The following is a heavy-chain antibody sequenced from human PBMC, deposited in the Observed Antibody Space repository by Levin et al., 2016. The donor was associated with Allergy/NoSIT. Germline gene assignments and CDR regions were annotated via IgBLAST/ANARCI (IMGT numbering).Heavy chain of an antibody. CDR3: ARAFDNSGYYDC. V-gene: IGHV3-7*04. CDR2: INQDGSGK. Sequence: WIRQPPGKGLEWVASINQDGSGKHTVDSLKGRFIISRDNAKNSLYLQMNSLRAEDTAVYYCARAFDNSGYYDCWGQGTLVTVSS. J-gene: IGHJ4*02. D-gene: IGHD3-22*01.